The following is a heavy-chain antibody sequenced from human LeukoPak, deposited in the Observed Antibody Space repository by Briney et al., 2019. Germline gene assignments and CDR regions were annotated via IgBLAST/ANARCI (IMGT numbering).Heavy chain of an antibody. J-gene: IGHJ4*02. Sequence: SETLSLTCAVYGGSFSGYYWSWIRQPPGKGLEWIGEINHSGSTNYNPSLKSRVTISVDTSKNQFSLKLSSVTAADTAVYYCARVPYQYYYDYWGQGTLVTVSS. D-gene: IGHD2-2*01. CDR3: ARVPYQYYYDY. V-gene: IGHV4-34*01. CDR1: GGSFSGYY. CDR2: INHSGST.